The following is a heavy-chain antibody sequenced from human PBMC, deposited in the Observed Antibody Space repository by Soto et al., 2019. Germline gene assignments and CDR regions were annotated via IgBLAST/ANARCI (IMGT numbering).Heavy chain of an antibody. J-gene: IGHJ3*02. CDR3: ARAQTSSGYNDAFDI. D-gene: IGHD3-22*01. CDR1: GFTFSSYD. CDR2: IGTAGDT. Sequence: EVQLVESGGGLVQPGGSLRLSCAASGFTFSSYDMHWVRQATGKGLEWVSAIGTAGDTYYPGSVKGRFTISRENAKNSLYLQMSSLRAEDTAVYYCARAQTSSGYNDAFDIWGQGTMVTVSS. V-gene: IGHV3-13*01.